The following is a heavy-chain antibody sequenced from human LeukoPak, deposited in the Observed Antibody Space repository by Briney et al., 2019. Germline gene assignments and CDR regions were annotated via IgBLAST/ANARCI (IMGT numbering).Heavy chain of an antibody. J-gene: IGHJ4*02. CDR1: RASINNYY. CDR3: ARAPPEDSWLVYFYS. D-gene: IGHD6-19*01. CDR2: IYYTRNA. Sequence: SETLSLTCTVSRASINNYYWSWIRHPPGKGLEWIGYIYYTRNANYNPSLKSWVTIAVETSNNRFSLSLTSVAPADTAIYYCARAPPEDSWLVYFYSWGRGTLVTVSS. V-gene: IGHV4-59*01.